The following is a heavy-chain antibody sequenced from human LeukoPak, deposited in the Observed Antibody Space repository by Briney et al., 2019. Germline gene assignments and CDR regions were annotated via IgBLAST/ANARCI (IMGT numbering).Heavy chain of an antibody. CDR1: GYTFTSYD. CDR2: MNPNSGNT. V-gene: IGHV1-8*01. CDR3: ATTITMVRGVRDY. J-gene: IGHJ4*02. Sequence: GASVKVSCKASGYTFTSYDINWVRQATGQGLEWMGWMNPNSGNTGYAQKFQGRVTMSRNTSISTAYMELSSLRSEDAAVYYCATTITMVRGVRDYWGQGTLVTVSS. D-gene: IGHD3-10*01.